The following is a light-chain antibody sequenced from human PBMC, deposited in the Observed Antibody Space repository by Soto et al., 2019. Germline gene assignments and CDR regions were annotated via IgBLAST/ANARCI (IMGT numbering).Light chain of an antibody. V-gene: IGLV1-40*01. CDR3: ASYTSNRGV. Sequence: QSVLTQPPSVSGAPGQRVTISCTGSSSNIGAGYDVHWYQQLPGTAPKLLIYGNNNRPSGVPDRFSGSKSGTSASLAITGLQAEEEADYYCASYTSNRGVFGTGTKLTVL. J-gene: IGLJ1*01. CDR1: SSNIGAGYD. CDR2: GNN.